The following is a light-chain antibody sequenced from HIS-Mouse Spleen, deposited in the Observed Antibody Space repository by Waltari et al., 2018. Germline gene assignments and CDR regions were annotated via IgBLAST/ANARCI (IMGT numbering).Light chain of an antibody. CDR3: CSYAGSSTYWV. J-gene: IGLJ3*02. CDR1: SSDVGSYNL. V-gene: IGLV2-23*01. Sequence: QSALTQPASVSGSPGQSITISCTGTSSDVGSYNLVPWYQQHTGKAPKLMIYEGSKRPSGVSNRFSGSKSGNTASLTISGLQAEDEADYYCCSYAGSSTYWVFGGGTKLTVL. CDR2: EGS.